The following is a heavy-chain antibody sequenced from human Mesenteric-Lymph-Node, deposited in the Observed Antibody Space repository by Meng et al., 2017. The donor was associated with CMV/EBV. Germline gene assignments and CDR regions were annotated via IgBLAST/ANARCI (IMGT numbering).Heavy chain of an antibody. Sequence: GESLKISCAASGFTFSSYEMNWVRQAPGKGLEWVSYISSSGSTIYYADSVKGRFTIPRDNAKNSLYLQMNSLRAEDTAVYYCATRYSSRWFKAFDVWGQGTLVTVSS. V-gene: IGHV3-48*03. D-gene: IGHD6-13*01. J-gene: IGHJ3*01. CDR3: ATRYSSRWFKAFDV. CDR1: GFTFSSYE. CDR2: ISSSGSTI.